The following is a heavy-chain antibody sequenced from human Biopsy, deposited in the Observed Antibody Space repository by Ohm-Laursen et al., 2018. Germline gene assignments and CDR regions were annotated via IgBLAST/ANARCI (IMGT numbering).Heavy chain of an antibody. J-gene: IGHJ6*02. CDR2: ISGGETI. CDR1: GFSFSDNH. Sequence: SLRLSRTASGFSFSDNHIRWIRQAPGRGLEWVSYISGGETIYYGDSMKGRVTISRDNAKNSLYLQMQSLRAEDTAVYYCARDTRCSPYSMDVWGQGTTVTVSS. V-gene: IGHV3-11*01. CDR3: ARDTRCSPYSMDV. D-gene: IGHD2-8*01.